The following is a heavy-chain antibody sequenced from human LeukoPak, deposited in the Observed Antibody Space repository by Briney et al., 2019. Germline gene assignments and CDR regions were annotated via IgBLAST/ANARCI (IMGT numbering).Heavy chain of an antibody. D-gene: IGHD1-1*01. CDR2: ISGSGGSV. J-gene: IGHJ4*02. V-gene: IGHV3-23*01. CDR3: AKVDYWSPENYLDS. CDR1: GFTFSSYA. Sequence: GGSLRLSCAASGFTFSSYAMNWVRQAPGKGLEWVSGISGSGGSVFYADSVKGRFTISRDNSKNTLYLQMNSLRAEDTAVYYCAKVDYWSPENYLDSWGQGTLVTVSS.